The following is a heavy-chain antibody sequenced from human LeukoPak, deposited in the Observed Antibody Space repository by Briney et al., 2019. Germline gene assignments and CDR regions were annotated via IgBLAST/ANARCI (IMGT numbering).Heavy chain of an antibody. CDR3: ARVGAERPRRYSGSGPVRWFDP. D-gene: IGHD5-12*01. Sequence: SETLSLTCAVSGGSISSDSWWTWVRQSPGKGLECIGEIHDSGSTNYNQSLKSRFTIAMDKSKNQFSLKLTSVTAADTAVYFFARVGAERPRRYSGSGPVRWFDPWGQGTLVTVSS. J-gene: IGHJ5*02. CDR1: GGSISSDSW. V-gene: IGHV4-4*02. CDR2: IHDSGST.